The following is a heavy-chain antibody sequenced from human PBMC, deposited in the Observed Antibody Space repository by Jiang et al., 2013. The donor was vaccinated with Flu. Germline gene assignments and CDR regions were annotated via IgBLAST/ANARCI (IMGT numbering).Heavy chain of an antibody. CDR2: IKQDESEK. J-gene: IGHJ4*02. CDR1: GFTFSSYW. Sequence: GLVQPGGSLRLSCAASGFTFSSYWMSWVRQAPGKGLEWVANIKQDESEKYYVDSVKGRFTISRDNAKNSLYLQMNSLRAEDTAVYYCARDFMTTVTPGDYWGQGTLVTVSS. V-gene: IGHV3-7*01. D-gene: IGHD4-17*01. CDR3: ARDFMTTVTPGDY.